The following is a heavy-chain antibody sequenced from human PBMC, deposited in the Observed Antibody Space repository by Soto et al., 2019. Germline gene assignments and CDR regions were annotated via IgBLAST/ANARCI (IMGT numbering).Heavy chain of an antibody. V-gene: IGHV4-31*03. D-gene: IGHD7-27*01. CDR1: GGSISSGDYY. CDR2: IYHSGSA. Sequence: QVQLQESGPGLVKPSQTLSLTCTVSGGSISSGDYYWTWLRQQPGKGLEWIGYIYHSGSAYYNPSLKSRLTMSVDTSKNQFSLKLTSVTAAEAAVYYCARDETWGYVWIAPWSPGTVVTVSS. CDR3: ARDETWGYVWIAP. J-gene: IGHJ5*02.